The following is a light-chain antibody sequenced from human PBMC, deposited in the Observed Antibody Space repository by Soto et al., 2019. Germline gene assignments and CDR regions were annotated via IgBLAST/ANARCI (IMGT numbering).Light chain of an antibody. CDR1: QSVSSSY. CDR2: DVS. V-gene: IGKV3D-20*01. J-gene: IGKJ5*01. Sequence: EIVLTQSPATLSLSPGERATLSCGTSQSVSSSYLAWYQQKPGLAPRLLIYDVSNRATGIPARFSGSGSGTDLTITISSLEPEDSEVYYCQQRHMWPITFGQGTRLEIK. CDR3: QQRHMWPIT.